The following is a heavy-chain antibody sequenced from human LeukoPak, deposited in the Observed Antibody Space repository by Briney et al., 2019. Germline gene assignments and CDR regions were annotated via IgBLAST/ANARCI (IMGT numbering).Heavy chain of an antibody. CDR1: GYTLTELS. J-gene: IGHJ4*02. CDR3: ATEVNGYSYGPKFDY. V-gene: IGHV1-24*01. CDR2: YDPEDGET. Sequence: GASVKVSCKVSGYTLTELSMHWVRQAPGKGLEWMGGYDPEDGETIYAQKFQGRVTMTEDTSTDTAYMELSSLRSEDTAVYYCATEVNGYSYGPKFDYWGQGTLVTVSS. D-gene: IGHD5-18*01.